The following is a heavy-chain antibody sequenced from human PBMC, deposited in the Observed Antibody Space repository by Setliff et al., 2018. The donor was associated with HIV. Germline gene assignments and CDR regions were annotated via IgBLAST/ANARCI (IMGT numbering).Heavy chain of an antibody. Sequence: SVKVSCKASGDPFSNSALTWVRQAPGQGLGWMGGSIPLFGTVKYAQKFQGRVTITTDESSSTAYMELSSLRSEDTAVYYCASGWVSGISMVRGVIVEGSPTFYFDYWGQGRLVTVSS. J-gene: IGHJ4*02. CDR2: SIPLFGTV. CDR3: ASGWVSGISMVRGVIVEGSPTFYFDY. V-gene: IGHV1-69*05. D-gene: IGHD3-10*01. CDR1: GDPFSNSA.